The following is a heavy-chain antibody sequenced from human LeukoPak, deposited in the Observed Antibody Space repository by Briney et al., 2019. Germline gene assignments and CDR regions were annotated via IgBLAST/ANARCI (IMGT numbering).Heavy chain of an antibody. J-gene: IGHJ4*02. CDR3: AKESLRVVPSATFDY. Sequence: GGSLRLSCAASGFTFVSYNMNWVRQAPGKGLEWVAYISSSSSLIYYAGSVKGRFTVSRDSAKRSLYLQMHSLRAEDTAVYYCAKESLRVVPSATFDYWGQGTLVTVSS. CDR1: GFTFVSYN. D-gene: IGHD2-2*01. V-gene: IGHV3-48*01. CDR2: ISSSSSLI.